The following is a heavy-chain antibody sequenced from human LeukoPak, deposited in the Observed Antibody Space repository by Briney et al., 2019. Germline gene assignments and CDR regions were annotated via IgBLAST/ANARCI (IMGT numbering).Heavy chain of an antibody. Sequence: PGASLRLSCAASGFTFSSYAMSWVRLAPGSGLEWVSTISGSGGSTYYADSVKGRFTISRDNSKNTLYLQMNSLRAEDTAVYYCASESGPYSSSWIDYWGQGTLVTVSS. J-gene: IGHJ4*02. V-gene: IGHV3-23*01. CDR1: GFTFSSYA. CDR3: ASESGPYSSSWIDY. CDR2: ISGSGGST. D-gene: IGHD6-13*01.